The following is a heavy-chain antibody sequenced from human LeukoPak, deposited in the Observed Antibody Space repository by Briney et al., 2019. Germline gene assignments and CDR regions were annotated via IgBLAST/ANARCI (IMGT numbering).Heavy chain of an antibody. CDR1: GFTFSSYA. Sequence: PGGSLRLSCAASGFTFSSYAMHWVRQAPGKGLEWVAVISYDGSNKYYADSVKGRFTVSRDDAQNALYLQMNSLRRDDTAVYYCARATRNGYDYWGHGTRVTVSS. D-gene: IGHD5-24*01. CDR2: ISYDGSNK. CDR3: ARATRNGYDY. J-gene: IGHJ4*01. V-gene: IGHV3-30*04.